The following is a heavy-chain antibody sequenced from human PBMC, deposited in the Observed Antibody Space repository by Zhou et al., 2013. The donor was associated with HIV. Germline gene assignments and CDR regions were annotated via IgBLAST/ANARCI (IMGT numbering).Heavy chain of an antibody. CDR3: ARKGTTFGGVIGWFDP. V-gene: IGHV1-8*01. D-gene: IGHD3-16*02. CDR1: GYTFMNYD. Sequence: QVQLVQSGAEVKKPGASVKVSCKASGYTFMNYDINWVRQATGQGLEWMGWMNPNSGNTGYAQKFQGRVTITRNTSINTAYMELSSLRSEDTAVYYCARKGTTFGGVIGWFDPWGQGTLVTVSS. CDR2: MNPNSGNT. J-gene: IGHJ5*02.